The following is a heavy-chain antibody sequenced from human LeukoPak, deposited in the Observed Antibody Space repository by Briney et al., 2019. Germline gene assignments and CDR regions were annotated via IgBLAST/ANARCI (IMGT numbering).Heavy chain of an antibody. D-gene: IGHD2-21*01. V-gene: IGHV4-34*01. J-gene: IGHJ4*02. CDR2: INHSGST. CDR1: GGSFSGYY. Sequence: SETLSLTCAVYGGSFSGYYWSWIRQPPGKGLEWIGEINHSGSTNYNPSLKSRVTISVDTSKNQFSLKLSSVTAADTAVYYCARERFAIGLPYYWGQGTLVTVSS. CDR3: ARERFAIGLPYY.